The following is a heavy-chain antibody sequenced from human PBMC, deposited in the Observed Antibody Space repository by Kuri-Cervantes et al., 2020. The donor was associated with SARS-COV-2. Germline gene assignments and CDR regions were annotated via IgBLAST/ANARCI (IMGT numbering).Heavy chain of an antibody. CDR2: IKQDGSEK. CDR1: GFTFSSYW. V-gene: IGHV3-7*01. D-gene: IGHD6-19*01. Sequence: GGSLRLSCAASGFTFSSYWMSWVRQAPGKGLEWVANIKQDGSEKYHVDSVKGRFTISRDNAKNSLYLQMNSLRAEDTAVYYCARDQGWLDPWWFDPWGQGTLVTVSS. CDR3: ARDQGWLDPWWFDP. J-gene: IGHJ5*02.